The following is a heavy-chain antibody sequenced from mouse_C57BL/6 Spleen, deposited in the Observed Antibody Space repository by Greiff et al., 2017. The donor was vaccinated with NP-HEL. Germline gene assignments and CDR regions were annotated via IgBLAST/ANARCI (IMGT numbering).Heavy chain of an antibody. CDR3: ARSYYGNLGAY. CDR2: INPNNGGT. V-gene: IGHV1-22*01. D-gene: IGHD2-1*01. CDR1: GYTFTDYN. J-gene: IGHJ3*01. Sequence: VQLQQSGPELVKPGASVKMSCKASGYTFTDYNMHWVKQSHGKSLEWIGYINPNNGGTSYNQKFKGKATLTVNKSSSTAYMELCSLTSEDSAVYYCARSYYGNLGAYWGQGTLVTVSA.